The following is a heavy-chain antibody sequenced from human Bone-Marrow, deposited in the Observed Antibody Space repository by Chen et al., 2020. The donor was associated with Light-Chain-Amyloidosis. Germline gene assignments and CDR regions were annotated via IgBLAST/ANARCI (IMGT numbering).Heavy chain of an antibody. CDR2: INDAENT. D-gene: IGHD3-10*01. CDR1: GGSFSGYY. J-gene: IGHJ4*02. CDR3: ARGRSYYYGLGKIDY. Sequence: QVQLQQWGAGLLRPSETLSLTCAVYGGSFSGYYWTWIRQPPGKGLEWIGEINDAENTNYNPPLRRRVTISLDTSKNHFSLNLTSVTAAVTAVYYCARGRSYYYGLGKIDYWGQGSLVIVSS. V-gene: IGHV4-34*02.